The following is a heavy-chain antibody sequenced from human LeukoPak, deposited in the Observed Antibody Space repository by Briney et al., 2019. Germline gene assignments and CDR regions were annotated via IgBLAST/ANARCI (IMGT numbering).Heavy chain of an antibody. J-gene: IGHJ4*02. CDR3: ARGQLIKRGYSYGAYYFDY. V-gene: IGHV4-34*01. CDR1: GGSFSGYY. D-gene: IGHD5-18*01. Sequence: SETLSLTCAVYGGSFSGYYWSWIRQPPGKGVEWSGEINHSGSTNYNPSLKRRVTISVDKSKNQFSLKLSSVTAADTAVYYCARGQLIKRGYSYGAYYFDYWGQGTLVTVSS. CDR2: INHSGST.